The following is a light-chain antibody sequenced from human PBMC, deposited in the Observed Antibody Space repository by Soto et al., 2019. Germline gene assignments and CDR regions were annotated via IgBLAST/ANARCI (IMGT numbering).Light chain of an antibody. CDR2: GAS. CDR3: QQYRSSPWT. Sequence: EIVLTQSPGTLSLSPGERATLSCRASQSVSSSYLAWYQHKPGQPPRLLIFGASSRATGIPDRFSGSGSGTAFTLTISRLEPEDIAMYYCQQYRSSPWTFGQGTKVEI. J-gene: IGKJ1*01. V-gene: IGKV3-20*01. CDR1: QSVSSSY.